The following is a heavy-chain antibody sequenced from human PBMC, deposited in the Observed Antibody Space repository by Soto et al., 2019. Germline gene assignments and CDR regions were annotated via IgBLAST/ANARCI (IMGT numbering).Heavy chain of an antibody. J-gene: IGHJ4*02. CDR3: AKAGIGYCSSTSCLYYFDC. D-gene: IGHD2-2*03. V-gene: IGHV3-23*01. CDR1: GFTFTNHA. Sequence: EVQLLESGGGFVQPGGSLRLSCAASGFTFTNHAMNWVRQAPGEGLELVSTISGSGDSTYYANSVKGRFNISRDNSKNTLYLQMISLRDDDTAIYYCAKAGIGYCSSTSCLYYFDCGGQGTLVTVSS. CDR2: ISGSGDST.